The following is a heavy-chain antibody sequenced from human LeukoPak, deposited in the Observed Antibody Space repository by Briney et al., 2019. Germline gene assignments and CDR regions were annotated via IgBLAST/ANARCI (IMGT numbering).Heavy chain of an antibody. CDR2: ISYDGSNK. CDR3: ARRGAIAAAGMYD. V-gene: IGHV3-30*04. D-gene: IGHD6-13*01. J-gene: IGHJ4*02. Sequence: GGSLRLSCAASGFTFSSYAMHWVRQAPGKGLEWVAVISYDGSNKYYADSVKGRFTISRDNSKNTLYLQMNSLRAEDTAVYYCARRGAIAAAGMYDWGQGTLVTVSS. CDR1: GFTFSSYA.